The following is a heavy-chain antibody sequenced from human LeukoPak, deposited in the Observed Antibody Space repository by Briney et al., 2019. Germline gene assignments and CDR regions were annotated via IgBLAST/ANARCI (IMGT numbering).Heavy chain of an antibody. CDR3: ARSVDSWSRMDV. Sequence: GGSLRLSCAASGFTFSSYSMSWVRQAPGKGLEWVSLISGSGDNTYYADSVKGRFTISRDNAKDSLYLQMNSLRAEDAAVYYCARSVDSWSRMDVWGQGTRVTVSS. D-gene: IGHD4-11*01. V-gene: IGHV3-23*01. J-gene: IGHJ6*02. CDR1: GFTFSSYS. CDR2: ISGSGDNT.